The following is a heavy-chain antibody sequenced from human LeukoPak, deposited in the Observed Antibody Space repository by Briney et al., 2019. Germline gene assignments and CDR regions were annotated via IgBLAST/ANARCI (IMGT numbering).Heavy chain of an antibody. Sequence: SETPSLTCTVSGGSISSNIHYWGWIRQPPGKGLEWIGSIYYSGSTYYNPSLKSRVTISVDTSKNQFSLKLSSVTAADTAVYYCARRGSSSSTLDYYFDYWGQGTLVTVSS. J-gene: IGHJ4*02. CDR3: ARRGSSSSTLDYYFDY. CDR1: GGSISSNIHY. V-gene: IGHV4-39*01. CDR2: IYYSGST. D-gene: IGHD6-6*01.